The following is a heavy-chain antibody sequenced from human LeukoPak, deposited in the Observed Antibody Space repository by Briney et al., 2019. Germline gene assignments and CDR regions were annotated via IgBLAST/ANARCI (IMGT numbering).Heavy chain of an antibody. CDR2: IYSGGST. CDR3: ARAILLTGSEYYFDS. D-gene: IGHD3-9*01. Sequence: AGGSLRLSCAASGFTVSSNYMSWVRQAPGKGLEWVSVIYSGGSTYYADSVKGRFTISRDNSKNMFYLQMNSLRPDDTATYYCARAILLTGSEYYFDSWGQETLVTVSS. V-gene: IGHV3-53*01. CDR1: GFTVSSNY. J-gene: IGHJ4*02.